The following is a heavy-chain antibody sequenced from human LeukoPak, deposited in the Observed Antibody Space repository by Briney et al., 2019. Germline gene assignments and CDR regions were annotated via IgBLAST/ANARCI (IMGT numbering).Heavy chain of an antibody. J-gene: IGHJ4*02. CDR3: ASVVRGVIGY. CDR1: GYTFTSYG. Sequence: ASVKVSCKASGYTFTSYGISWVRQAPGQGLEWMGGIIPIFGTANYAQKFQGRVTITADESTSTAYMELSSLRSEDTAVYYCASVVRGVIGYWGRGTLVTVSS. D-gene: IGHD3-10*01. V-gene: IGHV1-69*13. CDR2: IIPIFGTA.